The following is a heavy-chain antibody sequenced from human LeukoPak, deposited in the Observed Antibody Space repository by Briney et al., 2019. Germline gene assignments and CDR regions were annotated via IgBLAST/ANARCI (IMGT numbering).Heavy chain of an antibody. CDR2: IIPIFGTA. CDR3: ARGNPVTSNYYYYYMDV. CDR1: GGTFSSYA. D-gene: IGHD1/OR15-1a*01. Sequence: GASVKVSCKASGGTFSSYAISWVRQAPGQGLEWMGGIIPIFGTANYAQKFQGRVTITTDESTSTAYMELSSLRSEDTAVYYCARGNPVTSNYYYYYMDVWGQGTLVTVSS. J-gene: IGHJ6*03. V-gene: IGHV1-69*05.